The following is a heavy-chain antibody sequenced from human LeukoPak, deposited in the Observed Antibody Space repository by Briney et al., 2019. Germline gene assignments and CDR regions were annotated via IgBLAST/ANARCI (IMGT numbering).Heavy chain of an antibody. CDR2: IRDSGEA. D-gene: IGHD3/OR15-3a*01. CDR1: GFRVSDYY. V-gene: IGHV3-66*03. J-gene: IGHJ5*02. Sequence: PGGSLRLSCAVSGFRVSDYYVSWVRQAPGKGLEWVGLIRDSGEAFYADFVRGRFAISRDESENTLYLQMNSLRVEDTAVYFCARDRAALQDWVEFDPWGQGTPVIVSS. CDR3: ARDRAALQDWVEFDP.